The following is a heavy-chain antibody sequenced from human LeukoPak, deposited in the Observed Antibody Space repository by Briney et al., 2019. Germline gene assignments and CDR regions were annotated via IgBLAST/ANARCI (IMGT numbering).Heavy chain of an antibody. CDR2: ISAYNGNT. J-gene: IGHJ4*02. Sequence: ASVKVSCKASGYTFTSYGISWVRQAPGQGLEWIGWISAYNGNTNYAQKLQGRVTMTTDTSTSTAYMELRSLRSDDTAVYYCALTMVRGVIGVFDYWGQGTLVTVSS. CDR3: ALTMVRGVIGVFDY. D-gene: IGHD3-10*01. V-gene: IGHV1-18*01. CDR1: GYTFTSYG.